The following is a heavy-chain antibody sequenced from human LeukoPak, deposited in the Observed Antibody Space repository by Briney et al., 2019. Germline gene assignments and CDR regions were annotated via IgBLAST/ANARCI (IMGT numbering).Heavy chain of an antibody. J-gene: IGHJ4*02. CDR3: ARTTRGYDSSGYYSYYFDY. D-gene: IGHD3-22*01. V-gene: IGHV4-34*01. CDR1: GGSFSGYY. Sequence: SETLSLTCAVYGGSFSGYYWSWIRQPPGKGLEWIGEINHSGSTNYNPSLKSRVTISVDTSKNQFSLKLSSVTAADTAVYYCARTTRGYDSSGYYSYYFDYWGQGTLVTVSS. CDR2: INHSGST.